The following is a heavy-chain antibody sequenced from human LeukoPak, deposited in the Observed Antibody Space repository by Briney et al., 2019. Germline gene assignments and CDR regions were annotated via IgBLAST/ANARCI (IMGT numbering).Heavy chain of an antibody. CDR1: GGSISNYN. D-gene: IGHD2-8*02. Sequence: PSETLSLTCTVSGGSISNYNWNWIRQPPGKGLEWVGHISYSGGTKYNPSLQSRVTISIDTSKNQFSLNLSSVTAADTAVYYCARRVIMSATGVPDTWLDPWGQGILVTVSS. CDR3: ARRVIMSATGVPDTWLDP. CDR2: ISYSGGT. V-gene: IGHV4-59*08. J-gene: IGHJ5*02.